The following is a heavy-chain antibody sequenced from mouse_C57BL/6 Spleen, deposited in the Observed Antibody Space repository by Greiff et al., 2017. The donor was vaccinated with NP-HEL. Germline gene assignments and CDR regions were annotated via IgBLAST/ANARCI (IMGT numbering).Heavy chain of an antibody. CDR3: ARWGNDYDEGYYFDY. CDR1: GFNIKNTY. V-gene: IGHV14-3*01. Sequence: EVQLVESVAELVRPGASVKLSCTASGFNIKNTYMHWVKQRPEQGLEWIGRIDPANGNTKYAPKFQGKATITADTSSNTAYLQLSSLTSEDTAIYYCARWGNDYDEGYYFDYWGQGTTLTVSS. J-gene: IGHJ2*01. D-gene: IGHD2-4*01. CDR2: IDPANGNT.